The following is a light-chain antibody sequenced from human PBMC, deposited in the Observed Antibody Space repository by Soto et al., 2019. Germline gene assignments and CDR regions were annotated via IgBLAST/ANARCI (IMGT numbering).Light chain of an antibody. V-gene: IGKV3-20*01. CDR1: KTMTRAY. Sequence: EIVLMQSPGTLSLSPGERATLSCRASKTMTRAYVAWYQQKPGQAPRLLIYAASYRATGISDKFSGSGSGTYFSLTISRLQPEDSAVYYCHQYHSPPQTFGQGTKVEIK. CDR2: AAS. CDR3: HQYHSPPQT. J-gene: IGKJ2*01.